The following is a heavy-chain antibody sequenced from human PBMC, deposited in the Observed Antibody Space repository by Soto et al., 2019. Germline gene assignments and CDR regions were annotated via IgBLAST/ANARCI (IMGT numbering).Heavy chain of an antibody. CDR2: IYPGDSDT. CDR1: GYSFTSYW. CDR3: SAGIAVAGTGGDAFDI. V-gene: IGHV5-51*01. Sequence: GESLKISCKGSGYSFTSYWIGWVRQMPGKGLEWMGIIYPGDSDTRYSPSFQGQVTISADKSISTAYLQWSSLKASDTAMYYCSAGIAVAGTGGDAFDIWGQGTMVTVSS. J-gene: IGHJ3*02. D-gene: IGHD6-19*01.